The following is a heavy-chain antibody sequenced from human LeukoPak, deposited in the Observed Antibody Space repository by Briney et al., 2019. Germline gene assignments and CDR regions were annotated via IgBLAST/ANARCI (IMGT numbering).Heavy chain of an antibody. CDR2: INSDGYSI. V-gene: IGHV3-74*03. J-gene: IGHJ5*01. Sequence: GGSLRLSCAASGFTFSGYWMHWVRQAPGKGLVWVSRINSDGYSITYADSVKGRFTISRDNAKNTLYLQMNSLIAEDTAVYFCTRAGYSSGFDSWGEGTLVTVSS. CDR1: GFTFSGYW. CDR3: TRAGYSSGFDS. D-gene: IGHD6-19*01.